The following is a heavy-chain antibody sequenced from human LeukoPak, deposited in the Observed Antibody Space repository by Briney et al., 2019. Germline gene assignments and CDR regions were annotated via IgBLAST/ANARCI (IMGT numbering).Heavy chain of an antibody. V-gene: IGHV4-34*01. Sequence: SETLSLTCAVYGGSFIGYDWTWIRQPPGKGLEWIGEINHSGGTNYNPSLKSRVTISVDTSKNQFSLKLSSVTAADTAVYYCASLAQGGNWFDPWGQGTLVTVSS. CDR1: GGSFIGYD. CDR3: ASLAQGGNWFDP. D-gene: IGHD2-15*01. J-gene: IGHJ5*02. CDR2: INHSGGT.